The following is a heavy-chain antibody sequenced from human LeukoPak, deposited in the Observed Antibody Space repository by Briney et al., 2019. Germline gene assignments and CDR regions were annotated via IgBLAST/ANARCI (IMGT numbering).Heavy chain of an antibody. CDR1: GFSLTTSGVG. CDR3: PHRAVYFDWVGHFDY. J-gene: IGHJ4*02. CDR2: IYWNGDN. V-gene: IGHV2-5*01. D-gene: IGHD3-9*01. Sequence: ESGPTLVNPTQTLTLTCTFSGFSLTTSGVGVGWIRQPPGKALEWLAVIYWNGDNRYSPSLKSRLIITKDTSKNQVVLTMTDMDPVDTATYYCPHRAVYFDWVGHFDYWGQGAPVTVSS.